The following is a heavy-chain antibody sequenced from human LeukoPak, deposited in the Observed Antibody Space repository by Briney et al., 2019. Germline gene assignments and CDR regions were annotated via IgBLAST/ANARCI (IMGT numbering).Heavy chain of an antibody. CDR1: GGTFSSYA. Sequence: EASEKVSCKASGGTFSSYAISWVRQAPGQGLEWMGGIIPIFGTANYAQKFQGRVTITTDESTSTAYMELSSLRSEDTAVYYCARDSDYYDSSGYYQRCEYFQHRGQGTLATVSS. D-gene: IGHD3-22*01. CDR2: IIPIFGTA. V-gene: IGHV1-69*05. CDR3: ARDSDYYDSSGYYQRCEYFQH. J-gene: IGHJ1*01.